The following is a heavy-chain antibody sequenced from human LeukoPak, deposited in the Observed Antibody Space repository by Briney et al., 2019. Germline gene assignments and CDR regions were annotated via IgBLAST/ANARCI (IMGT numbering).Heavy chain of an antibody. Sequence: PSETLSLTCTVSGGSISSGGYYWSWIRQPPGKGLEWIGYIYHSGSTYYNPSLKSRVTISVDRSKNQFSLKLSSVTAADTAVYYCARSLLGDILTGYSGYFDYWGQGTLVTVSS. CDR3: ARSLLGDILTGYSGYFDY. J-gene: IGHJ4*02. D-gene: IGHD3-9*01. CDR2: IYHSGST. V-gene: IGHV4-30-2*01. CDR1: GGSISSGGYY.